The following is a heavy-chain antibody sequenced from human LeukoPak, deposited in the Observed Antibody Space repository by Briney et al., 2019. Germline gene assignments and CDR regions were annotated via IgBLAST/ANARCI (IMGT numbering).Heavy chain of an antibody. J-gene: IGHJ4*02. V-gene: IGHV3-74*01. CDR3: ARDGPSWSRDY. D-gene: IGHD2-15*01. CDR2: INSDGSST. Sequence: GGSLRLSCAASGFTFSTYWMHWVRQAPGTGLVWVSLINSDGSSTNYADSVKGRFTISRDNAKNTLYLQMNSLRAEDTAVYYCARDGPSWSRDYWGQGTLVTVSS. CDR1: GFTFSTYW.